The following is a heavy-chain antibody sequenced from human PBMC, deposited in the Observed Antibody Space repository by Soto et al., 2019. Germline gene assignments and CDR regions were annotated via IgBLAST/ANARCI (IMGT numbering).Heavy chain of an antibody. CDR1: GFTISTHG. J-gene: IGHJ4*02. Sequence: QAQLVESGGGVVQPGTSLRLSCAASGFTISTHGMHWVRQAPGKRLEWLANIWYDGSNKFYAESVKGRFSISNDNSKNTLYLQMCGLRAEDMAVYYCAAATTWNFHFPYWGQGAQVTVSS. CDR2: IWYDGSNK. D-gene: IGHD1-7*01. V-gene: IGHV3-33*03. CDR3: AAATTWNFHFPY.